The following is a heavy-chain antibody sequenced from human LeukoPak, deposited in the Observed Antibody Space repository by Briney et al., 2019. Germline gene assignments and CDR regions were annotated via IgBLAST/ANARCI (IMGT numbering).Heavy chain of an antibody. Sequence: PGGSLRLSCAASGFTFSSYGMHWVRQAPGKGLEWVANIKQDGSEKYYVDSVKGRFTISRDNAKNSLYLQMNSLRAEDTAVYYCASGAPLLYDFWSAGGTFDYWGQGTLVTVSS. CDR1: GFTFSSYG. D-gene: IGHD3-3*01. CDR2: IKQDGSEK. CDR3: ASGAPLLYDFWSAGGTFDY. V-gene: IGHV3-7*01. J-gene: IGHJ4*02.